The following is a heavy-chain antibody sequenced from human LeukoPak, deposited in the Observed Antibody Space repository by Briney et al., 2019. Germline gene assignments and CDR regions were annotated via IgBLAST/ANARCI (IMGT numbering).Heavy chain of an antibody. CDR3: AQELGYYGSGSYYK. D-gene: IGHD3-10*01. J-gene: IGHJ4*02. V-gene: IGHV3-21*01. CDR2: ISSSSSYI. CDR1: GFTFSSYS. Sequence: KTGGSLRLSCAASGFTFSSYSMNWVRQAPGKGLEWVSSISSSSSYIYYADSVKGRFTISRDNSKNTLYLQMNSLRAEDTAVYYCAQELGYYGSGSYYKWGQGTLVTVSS.